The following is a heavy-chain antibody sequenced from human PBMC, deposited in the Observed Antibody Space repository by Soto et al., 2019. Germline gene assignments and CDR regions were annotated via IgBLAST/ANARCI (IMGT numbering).Heavy chain of an antibody. CDR2: IYYSGRT. Sequence: QMQLQESGPGLVKPSETLSLTCTVSGGSISRNSYYWGWIRQPPGMGLEWIGSIYYSGRTYYNPSLKSRVTISVDTSKNQFSLKLSSVTAADTAVYYCARHDWNGVDYWGQGTLVTVSS. J-gene: IGHJ4*02. V-gene: IGHV4-39*01. CDR3: ARHDWNGVDY. D-gene: IGHD1-1*01. CDR1: GGSISRNSYY.